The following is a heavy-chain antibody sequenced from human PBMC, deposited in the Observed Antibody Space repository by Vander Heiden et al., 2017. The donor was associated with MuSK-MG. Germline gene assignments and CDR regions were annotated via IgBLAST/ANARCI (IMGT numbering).Heavy chain of an antibody. J-gene: IGHJ6*03. CDR2: IYTSGST. D-gene: IGHD4-17*01. V-gene: IGHV4-61*02. CDR3: ARVTTVVVNDYYYYYMDV. Sequence: SWIRQPAGKGLEWIGRIYTSGSTNYNPSLKSRVTISVDTSKNQFSLKLSSVTAADTAVYYCARVTTVVVNDYYYYYMDVWGKGTTVTISS.